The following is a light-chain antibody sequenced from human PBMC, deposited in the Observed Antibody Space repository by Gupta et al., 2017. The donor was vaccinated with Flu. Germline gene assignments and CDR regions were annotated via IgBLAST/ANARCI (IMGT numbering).Light chain of an antibody. J-gene: IGKJ5*01. V-gene: IGKV3-20*01. CDR1: QGVSSY. CDR3: QQYGTSPIT. Sequence: EIVLTQSPGTLSLSPGERATLSCWASQGVSSYLAWYQQKPGQAPRLLIYAASSRATGIPDRFSGSRSGTDFTLTISRLEPEDFAVYYCQQYGTSPITFGQGTRLEIK. CDR2: AAS.